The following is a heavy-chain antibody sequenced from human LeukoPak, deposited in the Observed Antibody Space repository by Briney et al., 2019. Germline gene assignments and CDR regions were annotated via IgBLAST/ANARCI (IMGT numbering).Heavy chain of an antibody. CDR2: ISPDGSGK. J-gene: IGHJ6*03. D-gene: IGHD3-16*01. CDR1: GFTFSMYG. V-gene: IGHV3-30*03. Sequence: GGSLRLSCVISGFTFSMYGMHWVRQAPGKGLEWGAVISPDGSGKNYVDSVEGRFTISRDNSKNTLYVQMNSLRAEDTAVYFCARGYDSNLDYYYYMDVWGKGTTVTVSS. CDR3: ARGYDSNLDYYYYMDV.